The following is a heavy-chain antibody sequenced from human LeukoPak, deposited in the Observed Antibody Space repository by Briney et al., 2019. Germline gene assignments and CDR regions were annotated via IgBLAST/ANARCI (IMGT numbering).Heavy chain of an antibody. CDR2: IYHSGST. J-gene: IGHJ3*02. Sequence: SETLSLTCTVSGGSISSGGYYWSWIRQPPGKGLEWIGYIYHSGSTYYNPSLKSRVTISLSRPNNQFSLRLTSVTAADTAVYYCARAYCSSTSCARAAFDIWGQGTMVTVSS. CDR3: ARAYCSSTSCARAAFDI. D-gene: IGHD2-2*01. CDR1: GGSISSGGYY. V-gene: IGHV4-30-2*01.